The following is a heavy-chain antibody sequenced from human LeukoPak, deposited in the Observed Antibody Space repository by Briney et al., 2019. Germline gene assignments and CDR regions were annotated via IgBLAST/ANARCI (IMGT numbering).Heavy chain of an antibody. CDR1: GGTFSSYT. CDR3: AREEEYSYGYGSVYYYYYMDV. D-gene: IGHD5-18*01. Sequence: SVKVSCKASGGTFSSYTISWVRQAPGQGLEGMGRIIPILGIANYAQKFQGRVMITADKSTSTAYMELSSLRSEDTAVYYCAREEEYSYGYGSVYYYYYMDVWGKGTTVTVSS. V-gene: IGHV1-69*04. J-gene: IGHJ6*03. CDR2: IIPILGIA.